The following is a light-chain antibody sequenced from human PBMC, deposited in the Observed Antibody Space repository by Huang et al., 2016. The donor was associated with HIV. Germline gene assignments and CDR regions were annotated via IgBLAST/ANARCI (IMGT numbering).Light chain of an antibody. CDR3: QQYYSTPT. J-gene: IGKJ1*01. CDR1: QGISNS. CDR2: VTS. Sequence: DIQMTQSPSSLSPSVGDRVTITCRASQGISNSLAWYQQKPGKAPKLLLHVTSRLESGVPSRFSGSGSGTDYTLTISSLQPEDFATYYCQQYYSTPTFGQGTKVESK. V-gene: IGKV1-NL1*01.